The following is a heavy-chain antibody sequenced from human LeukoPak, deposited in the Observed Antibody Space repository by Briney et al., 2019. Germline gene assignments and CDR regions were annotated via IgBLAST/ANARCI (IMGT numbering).Heavy chain of an antibody. Sequence: SETLSLTCTVSGGSISSYYWSWIRQPPGKGLEWIGYIYYSGSTNYNPSLKSRVTISVDTSKNQFSLKLSSVTAADTAVYYCARDSGLYGSGSSFDYWGQGTLVPVSS. CDR1: GGSISSYY. CDR2: IYYSGST. V-gene: IGHV4-59*01. J-gene: IGHJ4*02. CDR3: ARDSGLYGSGSSFDY. D-gene: IGHD3-10*01.